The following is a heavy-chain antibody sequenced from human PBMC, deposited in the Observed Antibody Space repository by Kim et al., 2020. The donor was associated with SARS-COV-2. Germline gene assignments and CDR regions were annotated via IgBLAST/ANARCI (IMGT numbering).Heavy chain of an antibody. J-gene: IGHJ5*02. CDR1: GYTFTSYG. D-gene: IGHD3-10*01. CDR2: ISAYNGNT. CDR3: ARGPNGWGGCFWFDP. Sequence: ASVKVSCKASGYTFTSYGISWVRQGPGQGLEWMGWISAYNGNTNYAQKLQGRVTMTTDTSTSTAYMELRSLRSDDTAVYYCARGPNGWGGCFWFDPWGQGTRVTVSS. V-gene: IGHV1-18*04.